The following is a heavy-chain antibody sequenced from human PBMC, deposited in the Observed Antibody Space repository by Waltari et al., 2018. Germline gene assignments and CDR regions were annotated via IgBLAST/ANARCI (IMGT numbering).Heavy chain of an antibody. V-gene: IGHV1-3*01. CDR2: VSPRNGDT. CDR1: GYAFTSFP. D-gene: IGHD1-26*01. CDR3: ARGSAGRGSLFSF. Sequence: QVHLLQSGPEVKKPGASVKLSCQASGYAFTSFPLHWLRPAPGQRPEWLGYVSPRNGDTRFSQRFQDRGKFSFNTSATTVYMELTSLTSDDSVVYYCARGSAGRGSLFSFWGQGALVTVSS. J-gene: IGHJ4*02.